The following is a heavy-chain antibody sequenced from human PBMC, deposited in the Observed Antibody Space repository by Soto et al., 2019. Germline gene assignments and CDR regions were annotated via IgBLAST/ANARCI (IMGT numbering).Heavy chain of an antibody. V-gene: IGHV4-34*01. CDR3: ARKWRGLGVTIFGVVSSFDP. Sequence: SETLSLTCAVYGGSFSGYYWSWIRQPPGKGLEWIGEINHSGSTNYNPSLKSRVTISVDTSKNQFSLKLSSVTAADTAVYYCARKWRGLGVTIFGVVSSFDPWGQGTLVTVSS. D-gene: IGHD3-3*01. J-gene: IGHJ5*02. CDR2: INHSGST. CDR1: GGSFSGYY.